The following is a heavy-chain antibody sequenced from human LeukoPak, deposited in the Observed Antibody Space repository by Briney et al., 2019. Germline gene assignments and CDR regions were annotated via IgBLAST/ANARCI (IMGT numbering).Heavy chain of an antibody. CDR3: ARDRSFSSPDAFDI. CDR2: IIPIFGTA. Sequence: ASVKVSCKASGGSFSSYSISWVRQAPGQGLEWMGGIIPIFGTANNAQKFQGRVTITTDESMSTVYMELSSLKSEDTAVYYCARDRSFSSPDAFDIWGQGTMVTVSS. J-gene: IGHJ3*02. V-gene: IGHV1-69*05. CDR1: GGSFSSYS. D-gene: IGHD6-6*01.